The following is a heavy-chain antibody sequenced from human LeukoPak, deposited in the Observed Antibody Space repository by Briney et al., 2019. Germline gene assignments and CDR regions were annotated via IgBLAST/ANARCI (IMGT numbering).Heavy chain of an antibody. J-gene: IGHJ4*02. CDR2: IYYSGST. CDR1: GGSISSSSYY. Sequence: SETLSLTCTVSGGSISSSSYYWGWIRQPPGKGLEWIGSIYYSGSTYYNPSLKSRVTISVDTSKNQFSPKLSSVTAADTAVYYCARRSIDIVVVPAAHNFDYWGQGTLVTVSS. CDR3: ARRSIDIVVVPAAHNFDY. V-gene: IGHV4-39*01. D-gene: IGHD2-2*01.